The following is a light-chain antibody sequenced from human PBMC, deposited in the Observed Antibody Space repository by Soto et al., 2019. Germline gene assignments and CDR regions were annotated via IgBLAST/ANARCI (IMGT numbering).Light chain of an antibody. Sequence: QSALTQPPSASGSPGQSVTISCTGTSSDVGGYNCVSWYQQHPGKAPKLMIYEVSKRPSGVPDRFSGSKSGNTASLTVSGLQAEDEADYYCSSYAGSNIPVVFSGGTKLTVL. CDR3: SSYAGSNIPVV. CDR2: EVS. CDR1: SSDVGGYNC. V-gene: IGLV2-8*01. J-gene: IGLJ2*01.